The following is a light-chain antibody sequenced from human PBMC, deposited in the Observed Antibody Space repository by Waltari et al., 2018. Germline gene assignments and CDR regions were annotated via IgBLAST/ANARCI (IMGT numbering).Light chain of an antibody. CDR1: QSISSW. J-gene: IGKJ1*01. CDR3: QQYNTYST. V-gene: IGKV1-5*03. CDR2: KAS. Sequence: DILMTQSPSTLSASVGDRVTITCRASQSISSWLAWYQQKPGKAPKLLIYKASSLETGVPSRFSGSGSGKEFTLTISNLQPDDFATYYCQQYNTYSTFGQGTKVEIK.